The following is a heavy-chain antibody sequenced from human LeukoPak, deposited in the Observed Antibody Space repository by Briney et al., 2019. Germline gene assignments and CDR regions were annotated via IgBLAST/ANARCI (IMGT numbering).Heavy chain of an antibody. CDR2: INSDGSST. Sequence: GGSLRLSCADAGFTFSRYWMHWVRQAPGKGLVWVSRINSDGSSTTYADSVKGRFTISRDNAKNTLYLQMNSLRAEDTAVYYCARDGPHSSGHGMDVWGQGTTVTVSS. J-gene: IGHJ6*02. V-gene: IGHV3-74*01. CDR3: ARDGPHSSGHGMDV. CDR1: GFTFSRYW. D-gene: IGHD3-22*01.